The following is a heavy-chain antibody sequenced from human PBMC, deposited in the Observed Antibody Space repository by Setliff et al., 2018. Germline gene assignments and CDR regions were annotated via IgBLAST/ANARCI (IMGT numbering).Heavy chain of an antibody. D-gene: IGHD3-3*01. J-gene: IGHJ4*02. CDR1: GGSFTNYY. Sequence: LSLTCTAYGGSFTNYYWGWIRQSPGKGLEWIGEINHSGSTNYNPSLKSRLTISVDASTNQFSLKLYSVTAADTAVYYCRYWSGYYNNDYWGQGTLVTVSS. V-gene: IGHV4-34*01. CDR3: RYWSGYYNNDY. CDR2: INHSGST.